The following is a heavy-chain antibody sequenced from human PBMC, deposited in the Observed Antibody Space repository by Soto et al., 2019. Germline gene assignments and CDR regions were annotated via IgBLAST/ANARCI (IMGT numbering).Heavy chain of an antibody. CDR2: INPNSGGT. V-gene: IGHV1-2*02. CDR3: ARDPVSSQAWFDP. CDR1: GYTFTGYY. Sequence: EASVKVSCKASGYTFTGYYMHWVRQAPGQGLEWMGWINPNSGGTNYAQKFQGRVTMTRDTSISTAYMELSRLRSDDTAVYYCARDPVSSQAWFDPWGQGTLVTVSS. J-gene: IGHJ5*02.